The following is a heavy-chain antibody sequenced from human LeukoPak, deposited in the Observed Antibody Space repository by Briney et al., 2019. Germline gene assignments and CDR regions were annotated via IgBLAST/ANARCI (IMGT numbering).Heavy chain of an antibody. CDR2: INLDGSEK. J-gene: IGHJ4*02. CDR3: ARGITSGPRRYDVRNFDY. V-gene: IGHV3-7*01. CDR1: GFIFSTSW. Sequence: GGSLRLSCTASGFIFSTSWMTWVRQAPGEGLEWVAIINLDGSEKYYVDSVKGRFTISRDNAKNSPYLQMNSLRAEDTAVYYCARGITSGPRRYDVRNFDYWGQGTPVTVSS. D-gene: IGHD3-3*01.